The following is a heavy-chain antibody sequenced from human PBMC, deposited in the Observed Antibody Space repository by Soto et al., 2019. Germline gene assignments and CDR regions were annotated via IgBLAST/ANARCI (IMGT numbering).Heavy chain of an antibody. Sequence: QVQLVQSGAEVKKPGASVKVSCKASGYTFINDGITWVRQAPGQGLEWMGWINPYNGNTNYPQKLQGRVTLTTETSTTTAYMELTSLTSDDTAVYYCARGGLYWYFDLWGRGTLVTVSS. CDR1: GYTFINDG. D-gene: IGHD3-16*01. V-gene: IGHV1-18*01. CDR2: INPYNGNT. CDR3: ARGGLYWYFDL. J-gene: IGHJ2*01.